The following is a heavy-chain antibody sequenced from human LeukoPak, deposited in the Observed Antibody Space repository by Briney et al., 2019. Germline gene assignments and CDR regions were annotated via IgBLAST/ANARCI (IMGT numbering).Heavy chain of an antibody. CDR2: ISWDGGST. D-gene: IGHD5-12*01. J-gene: IGHJ6*04. CDR1: GFTFDDYA. V-gene: IGHV3-43D*04. CDR3: AKDKEYSGFGPILSGYYYGMDV. Sequence: QPGGSLRLSCAASGFTFDDYATHWVRQAPGKGLEWVSLISWDGGSTYYADSVKGRFTISRDNSGHTLYLQMNSLGAEDTALYYCAKDKEYSGFGPILSGYYYGMDVWGKGTTVTVSS.